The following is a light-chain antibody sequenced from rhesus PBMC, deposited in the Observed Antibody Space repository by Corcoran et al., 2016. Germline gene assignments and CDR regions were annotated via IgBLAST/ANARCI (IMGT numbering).Light chain of an antibody. CDR1: QSVSSR. CDR3: QKESNWSLT. V-gene: IGKV3-17*02. J-gene: IGKJ4*01. CDR2: GAS. Sequence: EILMTQSPATLSLSPGERATLSCRASQSVSSRLAWYQPKPGHPPRLLSYGASSRVTGIPDRFSGSGSGTAVTLTISSLEPEDVAIYLCQKESNWSLTFGGGTKVEVK.